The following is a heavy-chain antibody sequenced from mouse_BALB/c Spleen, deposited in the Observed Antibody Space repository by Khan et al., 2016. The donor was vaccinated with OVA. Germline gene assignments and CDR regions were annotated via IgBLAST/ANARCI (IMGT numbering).Heavy chain of an antibody. J-gene: IGHJ1*01. CDR1: GYSFTGYN. CDR3: ARSTWYFDV. Sequence: MQLKQSGPELEKPGASVKISCKASGYSFTGYNMNWVKQSNGKSLEWIGNIDPYYGGISYNQKFKGKATLTVDKSSSTAYMQLKSLTSEDSAVYYCARSTWYFDVWGAGTTVTVSS. V-gene: IGHV1S135*01. CDR2: IDPYYGGI.